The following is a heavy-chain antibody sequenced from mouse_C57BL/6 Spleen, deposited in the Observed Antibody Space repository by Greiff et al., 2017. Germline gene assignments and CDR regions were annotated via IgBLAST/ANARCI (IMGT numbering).Heavy chain of an antibody. CDR1: GYTFTEYT. CDR2: FYPGSGSI. V-gene: IGHV1-62-2*01. CDR3: ARHEDYDYLFAY. Sequence: QVHVKQSGAELVKPGASVKLSCKASGYTFTEYTIHWVKQRSGQGLEWIGWFYPGSGSIKYNEKFKDKATLTADKSSSTVYMELSRLTSEDSAVYFCARHEDYDYLFAYWGQGTLVTVSA. J-gene: IGHJ3*01. D-gene: IGHD2-4*01.